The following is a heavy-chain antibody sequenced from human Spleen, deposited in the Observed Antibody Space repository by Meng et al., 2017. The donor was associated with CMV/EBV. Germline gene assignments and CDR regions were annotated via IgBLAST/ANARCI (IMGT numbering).Heavy chain of an antibody. CDR2: ISSSSSYI. Sequence: GGSLRLSCAASGFTFSSYSMNWVRQAPGKGLEWVSSISSSSSYIYDADSVKGRFTISRDNAKNSLYLQMNSLRAEDTAVYYCALHNYDFWSGPPPYYYYYYGMDVWGQGTTVTVSS. V-gene: IGHV3-21*04. CDR1: GFTFSSYS. CDR3: ALHNYDFWSGPPPYYYYYYGMDV. D-gene: IGHD3-3*01. J-gene: IGHJ6*02.